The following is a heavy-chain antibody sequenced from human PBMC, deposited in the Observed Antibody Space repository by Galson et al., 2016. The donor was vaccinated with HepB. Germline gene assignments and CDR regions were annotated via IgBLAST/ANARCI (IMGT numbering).Heavy chain of an antibody. D-gene: IGHD1-1*01. CDR2: ISVYRTI. CDR3: ARSVEGHFGY. J-gene: IGHJ4*02. Sequence: SLRLSCAASGFTFSSYSMNWVRQAPGKGLEWVSYISVYRTIYYADSVKGRFTISRDNARNSLYLQMNTLRADDAAVYYCARSVEGHFGYWGQGILVTVSS. V-gene: IGHV3-48*04. CDR1: GFTFSSYS.